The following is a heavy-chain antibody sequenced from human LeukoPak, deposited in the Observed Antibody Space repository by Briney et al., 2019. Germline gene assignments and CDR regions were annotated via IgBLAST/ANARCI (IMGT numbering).Heavy chain of an antibody. CDR2: ISYDGSNK. J-gene: IGHJ6*02. V-gene: IGHV3-30*18. D-gene: IGHD4-17*01. Sequence: PGGSLRLSCAASGFTFSSYVMHWVRQAPGKGLEWVAVISYDGSNKYYADSVKGRFTISRDNSKNTLYLQMNSLRAEDTAVYYCAKRPDEDYGENYYGMDVWGQGTTVTVSS. CDR1: GFTFSSYV. CDR3: AKRPDEDYGENYYGMDV.